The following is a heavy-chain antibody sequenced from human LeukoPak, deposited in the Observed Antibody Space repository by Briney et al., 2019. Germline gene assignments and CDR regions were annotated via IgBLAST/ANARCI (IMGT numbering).Heavy chain of an antibody. V-gene: IGHV4-61*01. CDR1: GDSVSSGNYY. J-gene: IGHJ4*02. Sequence: KPSETLSLTCIVSGDSVSSGNYYWSWIRLPPGKGLEYIGHIYYNGNTNYNPSLKSRVTLSIDTSRNQFSLKLSSATAADTAVYYCARGLSTLGSNVGAGFDRWGQGTLVTVSS. D-gene: IGHD1-26*01. CDR3: ARGLSTLGSNVGAGFDR. CDR2: IYYNGNT.